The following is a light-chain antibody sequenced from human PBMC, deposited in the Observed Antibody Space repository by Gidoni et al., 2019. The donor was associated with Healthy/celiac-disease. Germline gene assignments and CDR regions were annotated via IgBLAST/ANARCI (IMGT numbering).Light chain of an antibody. CDR3: QQRSNWPPYT. V-gene: IGKV3-11*01. J-gene: IGKJ2*01. CDR2: DAS. Sequence: EIVLTQSPATLSLSPGERATLSCRASQSVSSYLAWYQQKPGHAPRLLIYDASNRATGIPARFSGSGSGTDFTLTISSLEPEDFAVYYCQQRSNWPPYTVGQGTKLEIK. CDR1: QSVSSY.